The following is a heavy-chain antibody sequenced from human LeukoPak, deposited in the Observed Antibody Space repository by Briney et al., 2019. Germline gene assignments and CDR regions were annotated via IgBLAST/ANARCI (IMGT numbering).Heavy chain of an antibody. D-gene: IGHD2-15*01. CDR1: GFTFSSYS. J-gene: IGHJ4*02. CDR3: ATDPRYCSGGSCLRFDY. V-gene: IGHV3-48*02. Sequence: GGSLRLSCAVSGFTFSSYSMSWVRQAPGKGLEWISYISGSSTSTYYADSVKGRFTISRDNAKKSLYLELNSLRDDDTAVYYCATDPRYCSGGSCLRFDYWGQGTLVSASS. CDR2: ISGSSTST.